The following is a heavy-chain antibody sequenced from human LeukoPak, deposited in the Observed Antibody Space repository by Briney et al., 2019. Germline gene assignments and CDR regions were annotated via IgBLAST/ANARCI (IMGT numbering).Heavy chain of an antibody. D-gene: IGHD3-22*01. J-gene: IGHJ5*02. CDR1: GYTFTSYD. Sequence: ASVKVSCKASGYTFTSYDINWVRQATGQGLEWMGWMNPNSGNTGYAQKFQGRVTMTRNTPISTAYMELSSLRSEDTAVYYCARDSSGSNWFDPWGQGTLVIVSS. CDR2: MNPNSGNT. V-gene: IGHV1-8*01. CDR3: ARDSSGSNWFDP.